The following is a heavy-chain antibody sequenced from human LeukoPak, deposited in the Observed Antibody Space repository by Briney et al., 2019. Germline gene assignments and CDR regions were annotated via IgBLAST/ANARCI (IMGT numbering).Heavy chain of an antibody. D-gene: IGHD6-19*01. CDR1: GYTFTSYD. CDR3: ARGGSGWYNYYYYMDV. CDR2: MNPNSGNT. J-gene: IGHJ6*03. V-gene: IGHV1-8*01. Sequence: ASVKVSCKASGYTFTSYDINWVRQATGQGLEWMGGMNPNSGNTGYAQKFQGRVTMTRNTSISTAYMELSSLRSEDTAVYYCARGGSGWYNYYYYMDVWGKGTTVTISS.